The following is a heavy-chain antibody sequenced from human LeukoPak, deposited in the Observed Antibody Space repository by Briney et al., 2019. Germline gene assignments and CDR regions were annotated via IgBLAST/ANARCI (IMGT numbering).Heavy chain of an antibody. Sequence: PGGSLRLSCAASGFTFSSYWMSWVRQAPGKGLEWVSAISGSGGSTYYADSVKGRFTISRDNSKNTLYLQMNSLRAEDTAVYYCAKMSSGGYYNTLRYFDYWGQGTLVTVSS. CDR3: AKMSSGGYYNTLRYFDY. CDR1: GFTFSSYW. J-gene: IGHJ4*02. D-gene: IGHD3-10*01. CDR2: ISGSGGST. V-gene: IGHV3-23*01.